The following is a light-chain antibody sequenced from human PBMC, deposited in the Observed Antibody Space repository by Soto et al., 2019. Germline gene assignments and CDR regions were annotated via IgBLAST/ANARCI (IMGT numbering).Light chain of an antibody. V-gene: IGKV1-5*01. CDR3: QQYNSYSYT. J-gene: IGKJ2*01. Sequence: DIQMTQSPSTLAASVRDRVTITCRASQSISSWLAWYQQKPGKAPKLLIYDASSLEGGVPSRFSGSGSGTEFTLTISSLQPDDFATYYCQQYNSYSYTFGQGTKVDIK. CDR2: DAS. CDR1: QSISSW.